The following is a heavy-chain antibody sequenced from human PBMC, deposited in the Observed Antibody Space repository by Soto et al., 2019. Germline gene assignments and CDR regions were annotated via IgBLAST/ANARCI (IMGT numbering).Heavy chain of an antibody. Sequence: GGSLRLSCAASGFTFISYWIILFRHAPLKGLEWVANIKQDGSEKYYVDSVKGRFTISRDNAKNSLYLQINSLRAEDTAVYYCARDQNYDFWSGYSDYWGQGTLVTVSS. J-gene: IGHJ4*02. CDR2: IKQDGSEK. CDR1: GFTFISYW. CDR3: ARDQNYDFWSGYSDY. V-gene: IGHV3-7*01. D-gene: IGHD3-3*01.